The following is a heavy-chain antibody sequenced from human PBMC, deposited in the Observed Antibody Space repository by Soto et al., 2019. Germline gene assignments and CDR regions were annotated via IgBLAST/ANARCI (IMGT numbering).Heavy chain of an antibody. Sequence: PGESLKISCAASGFTFSSYAMSWVRQAPGKGLEWVSAISGSGGSTYYADSVKGRFTISRDNSKNTLYLQMNSLRAEDTAVYYCAKTYSGYDGARWLAYYFDYWGQGTLVTVSS. CDR3: AKTYSGYDGARWLAYYFDY. V-gene: IGHV3-23*01. J-gene: IGHJ4*02. D-gene: IGHD5-12*01. CDR1: GFTFSSYA. CDR2: ISGSGGST.